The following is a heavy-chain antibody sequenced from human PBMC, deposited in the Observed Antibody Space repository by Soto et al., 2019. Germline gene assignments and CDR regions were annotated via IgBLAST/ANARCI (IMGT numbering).Heavy chain of an antibody. Sequence: ETLSPTCPVSGGAIRSYYRSCIRPPAGKGLEWIGRIYTSGSTNYNPSLKSRVTMSVDTSKNQFSLKLSSVTAADTAVYYCARDFAVAAATNWFDPWGQGTLVTVS. V-gene: IGHV4-4*07. CDR1: GGAIRSYY. CDR2: IYTSGST. CDR3: ARDFAVAAATNWFDP. J-gene: IGHJ5*02. D-gene: IGHD6-13*01.